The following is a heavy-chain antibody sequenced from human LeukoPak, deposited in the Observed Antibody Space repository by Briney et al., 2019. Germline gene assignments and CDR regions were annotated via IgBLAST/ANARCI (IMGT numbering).Heavy chain of an antibody. Sequence: SETLSLTCALYGGSFSGYYWSWIRQPPGKGLEWIGEINHSGSTNYNPSLKSRVTILVDTSKNQFSLKLSSVTAADTAVYYCARAFSMVRGVFMFDYWGQGTLVTVSS. CDR3: ARAFSMVRGVFMFDY. D-gene: IGHD3-10*01. V-gene: IGHV4-34*01. CDR2: INHSGST. J-gene: IGHJ4*02. CDR1: GGSFSGYY.